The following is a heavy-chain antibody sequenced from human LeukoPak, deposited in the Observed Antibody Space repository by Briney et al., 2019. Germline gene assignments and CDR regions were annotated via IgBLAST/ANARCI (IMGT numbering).Heavy chain of an antibody. J-gene: IGHJ6*02. D-gene: IGHD3-10*01. CDR2: IIPIFGTA. Sequence: SVKVSCKASGGTFSSYAISWARQDPGQGLEWMGGIIPIFGTANYAQKFQGRVTITADESTSTAYMELSSLRSEDTAVYYCARSMVPNSYYYYGMDVWGQGSMVTVSS. CDR3: ARSMVPNSYYYYGMDV. CDR1: GGTFSSYA. V-gene: IGHV1-69*13.